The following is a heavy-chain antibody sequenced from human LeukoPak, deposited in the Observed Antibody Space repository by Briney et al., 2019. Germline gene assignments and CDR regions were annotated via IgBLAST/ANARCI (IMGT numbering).Heavy chain of an antibody. V-gene: IGHV1-69*02. CDR3: ARPSGPRSQRAFDI. Sequence: SVKVSCKASGGTLSSYTISWVRQAAGQGLEWMGRIIPILGIANYAQKFQGRVTITADKSTSTAYMELSSLRSEDTAVYYCARPSGPRSQRAFDIWGQGTMVTVSS. J-gene: IGHJ3*02. CDR2: IIPILGIA. D-gene: IGHD6-19*01. CDR1: GGTLSSYT.